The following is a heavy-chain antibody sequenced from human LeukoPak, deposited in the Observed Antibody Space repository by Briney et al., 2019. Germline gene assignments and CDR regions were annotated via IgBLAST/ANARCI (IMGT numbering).Heavy chain of an antibody. CDR2: ISSSGSTI. D-gene: IGHD3-10*02. V-gene: IGHV3-48*03. CDR3: AELGITMIGGV. Sequence: PGGSLRLSCAASGFNFSGSAMNWVRQAPGKGLEWVSYISSSGSTIYYADSVKGRFTISRDNAKNSLYLQMNSLRAEDTAVYYCAELGITMIGGVWGKGTTVTISS. J-gene: IGHJ6*04. CDR1: GFNFSGSA.